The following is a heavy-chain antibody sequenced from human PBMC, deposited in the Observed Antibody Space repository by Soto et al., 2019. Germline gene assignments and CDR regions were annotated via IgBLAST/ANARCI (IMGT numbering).Heavy chain of an antibody. CDR1: GFSLSTSGMC. Sequence: SGPTLVNPTQTLTLTCTFSGFSLSTSGMCVSWIRQPPGKALEWLARIDWDDDKYYSTSLKTRLTISKDTSKNQVVLTMTNMDPVDTATYYCARRARGYSYGYGSGYYYYMDVWGKGTAVTVSS. CDR2: IDWDDDK. D-gene: IGHD5-18*01. V-gene: IGHV2-70*11. J-gene: IGHJ6*03. CDR3: ARRARGYSYGYGSGYYYYMDV.